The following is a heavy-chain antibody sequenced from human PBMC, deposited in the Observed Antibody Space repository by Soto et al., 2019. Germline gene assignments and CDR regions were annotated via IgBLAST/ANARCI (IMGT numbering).Heavy chain of an antibody. Sequence: ETLSLTCTVSGGSISSYYWSWIRQPPGKGLEWIGNIYYIGSTYYNPSPKSRVTISVDTSKNQFSLKLSSVTAADTAVYYCASSDGGSTIDYWGQGALVTVSS. CDR3: ASSDGGSTIDY. CDR1: GGSISSYY. J-gene: IGHJ4*02. V-gene: IGHV4-59*04. CDR2: IYYIGST.